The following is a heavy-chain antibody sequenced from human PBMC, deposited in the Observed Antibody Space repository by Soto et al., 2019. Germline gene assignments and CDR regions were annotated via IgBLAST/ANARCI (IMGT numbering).Heavy chain of an antibody. Sequence: QVQLVESGGGLVKPGGSLRLSCFTSGFTFKDYYMGWIRQAPGKGLEWLSYISSSGDAIYYADSVKGRFTTSRDNTKNSLMMEMNSLSVDHSAVYYCARGSRQRFLEWLLFDYWGQGALVTVS. CDR2: ISSSGDAI. CDR1: GFTFKDYY. J-gene: IGHJ4*02. CDR3: ARGSRQRFLEWLLFDY. V-gene: IGHV3-11*01. D-gene: IGHD3-3*01.